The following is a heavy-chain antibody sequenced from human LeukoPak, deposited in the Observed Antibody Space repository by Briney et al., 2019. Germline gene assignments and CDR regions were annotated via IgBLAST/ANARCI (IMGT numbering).Heavy chain of an antibody. CDR2: ISGGSENT. J-gene: IGHJ3*02. CDR1: GFTFSSFA. V-gene: IGHV3-23*01. D-gene: IGHD6-13*01. CDR3: ANMQLVKGVFEI. Sequence: GGSLRLSCAASGFTFSSFAMSWVRQAPGKGLDWVSSISGGSENTYYADSVKGRFTISRDNSKNLLDLHLNSLTADDTAVYYCANMQLVKGVFEIWGQGTRVTVSS.